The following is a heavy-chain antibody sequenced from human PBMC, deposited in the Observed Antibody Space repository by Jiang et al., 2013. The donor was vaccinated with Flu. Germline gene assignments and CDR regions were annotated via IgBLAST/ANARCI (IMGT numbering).Heavy chain of an antibody. CDR1: GFTFSSYA. Sequence: QLVESGGGLVQPGGSLRLSCAASGFTFSSYAMSWVRQAPGKGLEWVSVISGSGAGTFYADSAKGRFAISRDNSNYTLFLQMRSLRAEDTAVYYCAKESWPGADEYMQHWGRGTLVTVAS. D-gene: IGHD1-26*01. V-gene: IGHV3-23*04. CDR3: AKESWPGADEYMQH. J-gene: IGHJ1*01. CDR2: ISGSGAGT.